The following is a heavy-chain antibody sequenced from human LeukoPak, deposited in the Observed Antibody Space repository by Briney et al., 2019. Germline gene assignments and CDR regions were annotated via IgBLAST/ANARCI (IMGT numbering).Heavy chain of an antibody. J-gene: IGHJ6*02. Sequence: GASVKVSCKVSGYTLTELSMHWVRQAPGKGLEWMGGFDPEDGETIYAQKFQGRVTMAEDTSTDTAYMELSSLRSEDTAVYYCATDGVHLGPDNYYYYGMDVWGQGTTVTVSS. CDR3: ATDGVHLGPDNYYYYGMDV. V-gene: IGHV1-24*01. CDR2: FDPEDGET. CDR1: GYTLTELS. D-gene: IGHD1-1*01.